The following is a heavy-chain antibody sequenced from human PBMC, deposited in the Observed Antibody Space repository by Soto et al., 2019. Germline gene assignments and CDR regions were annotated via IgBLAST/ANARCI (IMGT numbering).Heavy chain of an antibody. V-gene: IGHV3-30-3*01. Sequence: QVQLVESGGGLVQPGRSLRLSFAASGFTFRIYAMHWVRQAPGKGLECVAVISYDGSNKFYRDSVKGRFTISRDNSKNTLYLQINSLRYEDTAVYYCARGDREDIAVVIGARPGEYGVDVWGQGTTVTVSS. D-gene: IGHD2-15*01. CDR1: GFTFRIYA. CDR3: ARGDREDIAVVIGARPGEYGVDV. J-gene: IGHJ6*02. CDR2: ISYDGSNK.